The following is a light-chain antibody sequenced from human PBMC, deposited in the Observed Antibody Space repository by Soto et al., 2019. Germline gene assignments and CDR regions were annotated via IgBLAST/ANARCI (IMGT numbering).Light chain of an antibody. J-gene: IGKJ3*01. Sequence: DIQMTQSPSTLSASVGDRVTITCRASQSISSWLAWYQQKPGKAPKLLIYDASSLESGVPSRFSGSGSGTEFPLTISSLQPDDFTTYYCQQYNGFGPGTKVDIK. V-gene: IGKV1-5*01. CDR3: QQYNG. CDR2: DAS. CDR1: QSISSW.